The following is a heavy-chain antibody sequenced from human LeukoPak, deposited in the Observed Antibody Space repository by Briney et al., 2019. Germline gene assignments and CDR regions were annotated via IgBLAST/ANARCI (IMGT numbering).Heavy chain of an antibody. V-gene: IGHV4-38-2*01. CDR3: ARPIQTYYDFWSGRGAHDWFDP. CDR2: IYHSGST. Sequence: TSETLSLTCAVSGYSISSGYHWGWIRQPPGKGLEWIGSIYHSGSTYYNPSLKSRVTISVDTSKNQFSLKLSSVTAADTAVYYCARPIQTYYDFWSGRGAHDWFDPWGQGTLVTVSS. CDR1: GYSISSGYH. D-gene: IGHD3-3*01. J-gene: IGHJ5*02.